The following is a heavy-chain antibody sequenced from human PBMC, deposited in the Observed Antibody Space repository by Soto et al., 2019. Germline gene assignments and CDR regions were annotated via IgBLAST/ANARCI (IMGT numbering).Heavy chain of an antibody. CDR1: GYTFTNSD. CDR3: ARRPHCSGGICYYGLDN. D-gene: IGHD2-15*01. CDR2: MNPDSGHA. V-gene: IGHV1-8*01. J-gene: IGHJ4*02. Sequence: ASVKVSCKASGYTFTNSDINWVRQAPGQGLEWMGWMNPDSGHAAYAQKFQGRVTLTTSTSTSTVYMEMRSLGSEDTAVYYCARRPHCSGGICYYGLDNWGQGTLVTVSS.